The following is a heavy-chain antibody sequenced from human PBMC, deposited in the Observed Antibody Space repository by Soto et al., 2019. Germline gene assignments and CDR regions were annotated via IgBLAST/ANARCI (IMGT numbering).Heavy chain of an antibody. Sequence: PSEPLSLTFTVSGGSISSGDYYWSWIRQPPGKGLEWIGYIYYSGSTYYNPSLKSRVTISVDTSKNQFSLKLSSVTAADTAVYYCARAAQDVWSGTIGMDGWGNGNTVTV. D-gene: IGHD3-3*01. CDR1: GGSISSGDYY. CDR3: ARAAQDVWSGTIGMDG. V-gene: IGHV4-30-4*01. CDR2: IYYSGST. J-gene: IGHJ6*04.